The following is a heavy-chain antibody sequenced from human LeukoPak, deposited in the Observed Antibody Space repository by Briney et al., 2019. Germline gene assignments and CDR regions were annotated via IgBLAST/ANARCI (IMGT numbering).Heavy chain of an antibody. Sequence: SETLSLTCAVYGGSFSGYYWSWIRQPPGKGLEWIGEINHSGSTNYNPSLKSRVTISVDTTKNQFSLKLSSVTAADTAVYYCARRYRYSSRCFDFWGQGTLVTVSS. CDR3: ARRYRYSSRCFDF. CDR2: INHSGST. J-gene: IGHJ4*02. D-gene: IGHD6-13*01. CDR1: GGSFSGYY. V-gene: IGHV4-34*01.